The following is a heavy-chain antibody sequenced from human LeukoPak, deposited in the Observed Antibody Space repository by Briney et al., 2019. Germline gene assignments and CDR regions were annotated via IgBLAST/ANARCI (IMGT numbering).Heavy chain of an antibody. J-gene: IGHJ4*02. CDR1: GNTFSIYY. CDR3: ARGGGGFDY. D-gene: IGHD2-15*01. V-gene: IGHV1-46*01. CDR2: ISPSGSST. Sequence: ASVKVSCKAAGNTFSIYYMHWVRQAPGQGLEWMGRISPSGSSTNYAQKFQGRVTMSRDSSTSTVDMELSSLRSEDTAVYYCARGGGGFDYWGQGTPVTVSS.